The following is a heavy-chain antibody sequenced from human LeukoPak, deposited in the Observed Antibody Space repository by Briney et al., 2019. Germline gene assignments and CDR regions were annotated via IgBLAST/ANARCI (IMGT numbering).Heavy chain of an antibody. CDR3: LCRWFGKGVY. CDR2: INSNGRNI. Sequence: VGSLRLSCAASGFSFSSYEMNWVRQAPGKGLEWISYINSNGRNIDYADSVRGRFTISRDNAKNSLFLQMNSLRAEDTAVYYCLCRWFGKGVYWGRGTLVTVSS. D-gene: IGHD3-10*01. J-gene: IGHJ4*02. V-gene: IGHV3-48*03. CDR1: GFSFSSYE.